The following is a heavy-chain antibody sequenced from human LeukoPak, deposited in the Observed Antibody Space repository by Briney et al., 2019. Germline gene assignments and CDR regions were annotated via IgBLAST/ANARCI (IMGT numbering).Heavy chain of an antibody. CDR3: ARDPYDYGDSYYDY. J-gene: IGHJ4*02. Sequence: PGGSLRLSCAASGFTFSSYSMNWVLQAPGKGLEWVSSISSSSSYIYYADSVKGRFTISRDNAKNSLYLQMNSLRAEDTAVYYCARDPYDYGDSYYDYWGQGTLVTVSS. CDR1: GFTFSSYS. CDR2: ISSSSSYI. V-gene: IGHV3-21*01. D-gene: IGHD4-17*01.